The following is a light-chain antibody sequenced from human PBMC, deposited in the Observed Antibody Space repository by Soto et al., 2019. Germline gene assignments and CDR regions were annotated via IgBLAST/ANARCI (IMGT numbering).Light chain of an antibody. Sequence: EIVLTQSPATLCLSPGERATLSCRASQSVSSSLAWYQQKPGQAPRLLIYGASTRATGIPARFSGSGSGTEFALTINSLQSEDFAVYYCQQYNNWWTFGQGTKVDIK. CDR3: QQYNNWWT. V-gene: IGKV3-15*01. CDR1: QSVSSS. J-gene: IGKJ1*01. CDR2: GAS.